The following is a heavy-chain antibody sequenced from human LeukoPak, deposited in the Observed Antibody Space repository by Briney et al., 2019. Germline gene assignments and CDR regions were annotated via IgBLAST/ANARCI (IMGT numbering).Heavy chain of an antibody. D-gene: IGHD2-2*01. CDR2: IIPIFGTA. V-gene: IGHV1-69*01. CDR1: GGTFSSYA. J-gene: IGHJ4*02. CDR3: ARVRFGCSSTSCYGDFDY. Sequence: SVKVSCKASGGTFSSYAISWVRQAPGQGLEWMGGIIPIFGTANYAQKLQGRVTITADESTSTAYMELSSLRSEDTAVYYCARVRFGCSSTSCYGDFDYWGQGTLVTVSS.